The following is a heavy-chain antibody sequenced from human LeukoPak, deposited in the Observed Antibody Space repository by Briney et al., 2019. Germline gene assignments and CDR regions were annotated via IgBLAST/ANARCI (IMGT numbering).Heavy chain of an antibody. CDR2: ISSSSSYI. D-gene: IGHD5-12*01. Sequence: GSLRLSCAASGFTFSSYSMNWVRQAPGKGLEWVSSISSSSSYIYYADSVKGRFTISRDNAKNSLYLQMNSLRAEETAVYYCARVERYSDYMDVWGKGTTVTVSS. CDR1: GFTFSSYS. CDR3: ARVERYSDYMDV. V-gene: IGHV3-21*01. J-gene: IGHJ6*03.